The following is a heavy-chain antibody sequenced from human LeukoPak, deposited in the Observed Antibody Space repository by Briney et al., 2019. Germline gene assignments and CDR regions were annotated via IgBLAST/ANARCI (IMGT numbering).Heavy chain of an antibody. D-gene: IGHD6-13*01. Sequence: PGGSLRLSCAASGFTFSSYGMHWVRQAPGKGLEWVAVISYDGSNKYYADSVKGRFTISRDNSKNTLYLQMNSLRAEDTAVYYCATAGIAAAGTRAGADYWGQGTLVTVSS. J-gene: IGHJ4*02. CDR3: ATAGIAAAGTRAGADY. CDR1: GFTFSSYG. CDR2: ISYDGSNK. V-gene: IGHV3-30*03.